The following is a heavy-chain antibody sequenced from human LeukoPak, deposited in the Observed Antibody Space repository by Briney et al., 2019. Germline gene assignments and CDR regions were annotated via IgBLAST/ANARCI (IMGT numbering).Heavy chain of an antibody. CDR3: ARAMVRGLTDY. J-gene: IGHJ4*02. Sequence: ASVKVSCKASGYTFTSYYMHWVRQAPGQGLEWMGIINPSGGSTSYAQKFQGRVTMTRDTSISTAYMELSRLRFDDTAVYYCARAMVRGLTDYWGQGTLVTVSS. CDR1: GYTFTSYY. CDR2: INPSGGST. V-gene: IGHV1-46*01. D-gene: IGHD3-10*01.